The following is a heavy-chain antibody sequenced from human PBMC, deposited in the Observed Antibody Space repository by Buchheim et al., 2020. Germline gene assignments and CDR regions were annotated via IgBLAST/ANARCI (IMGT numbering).Heavy chain of an antibody. CDR3: ARHGSKWELGSNFDY. CDR2: IYYSGST. D-gene: IGHD1-26*01. V-gene: IGHV4-39*01. Sequence: QLQLQESGQGLVKPSETLSLTCTVSGGSISSSSYYWGWIRQPPGKGLEWIGSIYYSGSTYYNPSLKSRVTISVDTSKNQFSLKLSSVTAADTAVYYCARHGSKWELGSNFDYWGQGTL. J-gene: IGHJ4*02. CDR1: GGSISSSSYY.